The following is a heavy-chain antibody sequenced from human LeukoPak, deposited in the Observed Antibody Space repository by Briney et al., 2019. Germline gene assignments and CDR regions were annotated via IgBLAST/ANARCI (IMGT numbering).Heavy chain of an antibody. Sequence: SETLSLTCTVSGDSISSGSYYWNWIRQPAGKGLEWIGPFYISGGTNYNPSLKSRVTISVDTSKNQFSLKLTSVTAADTAVYYCPSLGGFAIWGQGTVVTVSS. J-gene: IGHJ3*02. CDR2: FYISGGT. CDR1: GDSISSGSYY. V-gene: IGHV4-61*02. CDR3: PSLGGFAI.